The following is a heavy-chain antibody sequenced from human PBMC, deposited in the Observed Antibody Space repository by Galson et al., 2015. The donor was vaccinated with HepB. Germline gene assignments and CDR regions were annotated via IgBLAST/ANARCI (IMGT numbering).Heavy chain of an antibody. V-gene: IGHV4-39*07. CDR2: IYYSGST. Sequence: TLSLTCTVSGGSISSSSYYWGWIRQPPGKGLEWIGSIYYSGSTYYNPSLKSRVTISVDTSKNQFSLKLSSVTAADTAVYYCARSLGPSSWYSGFDYWGQGTLVTVSS. CDR3: ARSLGPSSWYSGFDY. D-gene: IGHD6-13*01. J-gene: IGHJ4*02. CDR1: GGSISSSSYY.